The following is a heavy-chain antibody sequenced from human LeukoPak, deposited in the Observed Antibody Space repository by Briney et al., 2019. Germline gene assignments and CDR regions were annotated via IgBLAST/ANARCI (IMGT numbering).Heavy chain of an antibody. Sequence: GGSLRLSCAASGFTFNSYAMSWVRQAPGKGLEWVSVISGSGSSTYYAESVKGRFTISRDNSKNTLYLQMNSLRAEDTAVYYCAKRRAYYYESSGYYYFDYWGQGTLVTVSS. J-gene: IGHJ4*02. CDR3: AKRRAYYYESSGYYYFDY. CDR1: GFTFNSYA. V-gene: IGHV3-23*01. D-gene: IGHD3-22*01. CDR2: ISGSGSST.